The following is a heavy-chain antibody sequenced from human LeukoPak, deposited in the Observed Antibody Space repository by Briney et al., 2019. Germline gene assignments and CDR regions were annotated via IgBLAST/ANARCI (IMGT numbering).Heavy chain of an antibody. CDR1: GFTFSVYG. CDR2: IWYDGSIE. D-gene: IGHD2-21*02. V-gene: IGHV3-33*01. CDR3: VHCGGDCYPCCGMDV. Sequence: PGTSLRLSCAASGFTFSVYGMHWVRQAPGKGLEWVAVIWYDGSIEYYVDSVKGRFTISRDNSRNTLYLQINSLRAEDTAIYYCVHCGGDCYPCCGMDVWGQGTTVTVSS. J-gene: IGHJ6*02.